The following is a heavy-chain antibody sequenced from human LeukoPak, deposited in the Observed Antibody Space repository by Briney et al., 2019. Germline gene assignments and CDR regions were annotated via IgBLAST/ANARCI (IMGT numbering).Heavy chain of an antibody. J-gene: IGHJ4*02. CDR1: GYTFTGYD. V-gene: IGHV1-2*02. D-gene: IGHD2-2*01. CDR3: ASLIVVVPI. CDR2: INPNSGGT. Sequence: ASVKVSCKASGYTFTGYDMHWVRQAPGQGLEWMGWINPNSGGTNYAQKFQGRVTMTRDTSISTAYMGPSRLRSDDTAVYYCASLIVVVPIWGQGTLVTVSS.